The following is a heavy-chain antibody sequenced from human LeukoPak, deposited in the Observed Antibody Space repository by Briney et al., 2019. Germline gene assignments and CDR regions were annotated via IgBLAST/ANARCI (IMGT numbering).Heavy chain of an antibody. J-gene: IGHJ4*02. CDR3: ARGRNYDFWSGYYLYYFDY. CDR1: GGSISSYY. Sequence: SGTLSLTCTVSGGSISSYYWSWIRQPPGKGLEWIGEINHSGSTNYNPSLKSRVTISVDTSKNQFSLKLSSVTAADTAVYYCARGRNYDFWSGYYLYYFDYWGQGTLVTVSS. CDR2: INHSGST. D-gene: IGHD3-3*01. V-gene: IGHV4-34*01.